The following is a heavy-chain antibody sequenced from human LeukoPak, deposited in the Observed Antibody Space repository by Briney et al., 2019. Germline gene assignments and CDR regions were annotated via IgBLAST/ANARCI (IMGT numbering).Heavy chain of an antibody. CDR1: GESINSFY. Sequence: SETLSLTCTVSGESINSFYSSWIRPPPGKGLEWIGYIYYSGSTNYNPSLKSRVTISVATSKNQCSLKLSSVTAADTAVYYCARAAYSSGYYYYYHTDVGGKGTTVTISS. CDR3: ARAAYSSGYYYYYHTDV. CDR2: IYYSGST. D-gene: IGHD6-19*01. J-gene: IGHJ6*03. V-gene: IGHV4-59*01.